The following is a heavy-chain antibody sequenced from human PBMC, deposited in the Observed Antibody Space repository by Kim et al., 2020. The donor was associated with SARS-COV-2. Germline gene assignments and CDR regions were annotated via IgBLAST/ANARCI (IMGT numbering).Heavy chain of an antibody. J-gene: IGHJ6*02. Sequence: ASVKVSCKASGYTFTSYYTHWVRQAPGQGLEWMGIINPSGGSTSYAQKFQGRVTMTRDTSTSTVYMELSSLRSEDTAVYYCARDLVGCSGGSCYFRMDVWGQGTTVTVSS. D-gene: IGHD2-15*01. CDR3: ARDLVGCSGGSCYFRMDV. CDR2: INPSGGST. CDR1: GYTFTSYY. V-gene: IGHV1-46*01.